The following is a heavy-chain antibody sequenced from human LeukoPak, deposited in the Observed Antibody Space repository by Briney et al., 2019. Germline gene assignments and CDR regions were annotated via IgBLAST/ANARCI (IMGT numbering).Heavy chain of an antibody. CDR1: GFSIGNYW. V-gene: IGHV3-7*03. CDR2: IKKDGSVK. D-gene: IGHD2-2*02. Sequence: PGGSLRLSCAVSGFSIGNYWMSWIRQTPAKGLEWVANIKKDGSVKYYVESVNGRFTVFRNNTKNSIYLQMDSVRAEDTAVYYCARLYFEGLRYFSNSGQGALVPVSS. J-gene: IGHJ4*02. CDR3: ARLYFEGLRYFSN.